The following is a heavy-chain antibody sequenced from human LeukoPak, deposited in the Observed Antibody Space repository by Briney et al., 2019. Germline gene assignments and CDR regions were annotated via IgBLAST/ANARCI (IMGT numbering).Heavy chain of an antibody. CDR3: AKDGLLGGYNDLRWYFDL. J-gene: IGHJ2*01. CDR2: IRSKTHTYAT. CDR1: GFTFSGSA. Sequence: GGSLRLSCAASGFTFSGSAMHWVRQASGKGLEWVGRIRSKTHTYATAYAASVKGRFTISRDDSKNTAYLQMNSLKTEDTAVYYCAKDGLLGGYNDLRWYFDLWGRGTLVTVSS. V-gene: IGHV3-73*01. D-gene: IGHD5-24*01.